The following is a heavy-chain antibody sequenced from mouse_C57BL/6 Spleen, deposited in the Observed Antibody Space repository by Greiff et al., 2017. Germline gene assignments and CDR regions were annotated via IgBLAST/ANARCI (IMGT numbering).Heavy chain of an antibody. J-gene: IGHJ2*01. CDR2: INPNNGGN. D-gene: IGHD2-4*01. CDR3: ASLYYDYDGHFDY. Sequence: VQLQQSGPELVKPGASVKMSCKASGYTFTDYNMHWVKQSHGKSLEWIGYINPNNGGNSYNQKFKGKATLTVNKSSSTAYMELRSLTSEDSAVYYCASLYYDYDGHFDYWGQGTTLTVSS. V-gene: IGHV1-22*01. CDR1: GYTFTDYN.